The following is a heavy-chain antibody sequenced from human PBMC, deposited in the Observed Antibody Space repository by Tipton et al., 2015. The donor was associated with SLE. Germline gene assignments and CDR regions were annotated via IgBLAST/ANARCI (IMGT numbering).Heavy chain of an antibody. CDR1: GGSFSGYY. Sequence: TLSLTCAVYGGSFSGYYWSWIRQPPGKGLEWIGEIDHSGSTNYNPSLESRVTIPRDTSRNQSSVKLTSATASDTAVCFCSCRLAARRSPLIPFDYWAQGTLVTVS. CDR2: IDHSGST. D-gene: IGHD6-6*01. V-gene: IGHV4-34*01. J-gene: IGHJ4*02. CDR3: SCRLAARRSPLIPFDY.